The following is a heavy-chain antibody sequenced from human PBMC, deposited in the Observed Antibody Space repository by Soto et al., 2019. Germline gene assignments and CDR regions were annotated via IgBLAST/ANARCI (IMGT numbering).Heavy chain of an antibody. V-gene: IGHV2-70*18. CDR2: IDWDDDK. J-gene: IGHJ6*02. D-gene: IGHD2-15*01. Sequence: TLSLTCTVSGGSISSYYWSWIRQPPGKALEWLALIDWDDDKYYSTSLKTRLTISKDTSKNQVVLTMTNMDPVDTATYYCARTVGAYGMDVWGQGTTVTVSS. CDR3: ARTVGAYGMDV. CDR1: GGSISSYY.